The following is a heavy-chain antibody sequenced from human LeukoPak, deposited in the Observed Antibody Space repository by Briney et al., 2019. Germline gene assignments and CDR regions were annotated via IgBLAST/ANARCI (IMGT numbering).Heavy chain of an antibody. CDR2: IYHSGST. Sequence: SETLSLTCAVSGGSISSGGYSWSWIRQPPGKGLEWIRYIYHSGSTYYNPSLKSRVTILVDRSKNQFSLKLSSVTAADTAVYYCARGMGDFWSGYTSHYYYYYGMDVWGQGTTVTVSS. D-gene: IGHD3-3*01. J-gene: IGHJ6*02. CDR3: ARGMGDFWSGYTSHYYYYYGMDV. CDR1: GGSISSGGYS. V-gene: IGHV4-30-2*01.